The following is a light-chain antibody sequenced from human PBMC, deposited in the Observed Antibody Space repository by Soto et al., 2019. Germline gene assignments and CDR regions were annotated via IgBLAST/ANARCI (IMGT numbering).Light chain of an antibody. CDR3: QQYGSSPPWT. J-gene: IGKJ1*01. V-gene: IGKV3-20*01. CDR2: GAS. Sequence: EIVLTQSPGTLSLSPGERATLSCRASQSVSGRYLAWYQQKPGQAPRLLIYGASSRATGIPDRFSGSGSGTDFTLTIGRLEPEDSAVYYCQQYGSSPPWTFGQGIKVEFK. CDR1: QSVSGRY.